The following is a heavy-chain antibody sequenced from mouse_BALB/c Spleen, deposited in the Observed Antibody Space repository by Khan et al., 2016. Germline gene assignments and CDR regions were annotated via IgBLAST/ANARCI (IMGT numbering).Heavy chain of an antibody. CDR3: ARDLQFAY. Sequence: VQLVESGGGLVQPGGSLKLSCAASGFTFSSYGMSWFRQTPDKRLELVATINSNGGNTNYPESMKGRFTISRDNAKNTLYLQMSSLKSEDTAMYYCARDLQFAYWGLGTLVTVSA. J-gene: IGHJ3*01. V-gene: IGHV5-6-3*01. CDR2: INSNGGNT. CDR1: GFTFSSYG.